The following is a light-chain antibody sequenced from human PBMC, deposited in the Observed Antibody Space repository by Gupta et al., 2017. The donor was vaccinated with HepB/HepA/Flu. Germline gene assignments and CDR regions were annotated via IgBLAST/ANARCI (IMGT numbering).Light chain of an antibody. Sequence: EIVLTHSPATLSLSPGERATLSCRASQSVSSYLAWYQQKPGQAPRLLIYYASNRATDIPARLSGSGAGTDFTLTISSIEPEDFAVYYCQQRSNWSPGTFGQGTKVEIK. CDR3: QQRSNWSPGT. CDR1: QSVSSY. J-gene: IGKJ1*01. CDR2: YAS. V-gene: IGKV3-11*01.